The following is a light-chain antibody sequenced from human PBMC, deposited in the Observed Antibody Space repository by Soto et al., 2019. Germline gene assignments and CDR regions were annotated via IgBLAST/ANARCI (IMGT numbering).Light chain of an antibody. CDR3: AAWDDSLNGGV. CDR1: SSNIGSNT. J-gene: IGLJ3*02. CDR2: SNN. V-gene: IGLV1-44*01. Sequence: QSVLTQPPSASGTPGLRVTMSCSGSSSNIGSNTVNWYQQLPGTAPKLLIYSNNQRPSGVPDRFSGSKSGTSASLAISGLQSEDEADYYCAAWDDSLNGGVFGGGTKVTVL.